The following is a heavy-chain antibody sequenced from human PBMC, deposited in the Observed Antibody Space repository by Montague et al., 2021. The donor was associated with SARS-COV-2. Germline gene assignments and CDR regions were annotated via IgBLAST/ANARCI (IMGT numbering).Heavy chain of an antibody. D-gene: IGHD2-15*01. Sequence: SETLSLTCAAHVGSFSTYSWNWIRQPPGKGLEWIGEFNHGGSTNYNPSLKSPVTISADTSKNQFSLKLPSVAAADSAVYYCARLGDGVVPSPILGVGPYYSYYSMDVWGKGTTVTVSS. CDR1: VGSFSTYS. V-gene: IGHV4-34*01. CDR2: FNHGGST. CDR3: ARLGDGVVPSPILGVGPYYSYYSMDV. J-gene: IGHJ6*03.